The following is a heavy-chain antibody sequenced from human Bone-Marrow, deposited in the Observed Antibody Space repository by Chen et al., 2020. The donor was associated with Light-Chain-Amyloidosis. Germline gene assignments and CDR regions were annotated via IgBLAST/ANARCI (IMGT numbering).Heavy chain of an antibody. CDR2: IYPDDSDA. J-gene: IGHJ4*02. CDR3: ARRRDGYNFDY. V-gene: IGHV5-51*01. Sequence: EVQLEQSGAEVKKPGESLKMSCKGFGSPFPNYLIGWVRQMPGKGLEWMGVIYPDDSDARYSPSFEGQVTISADKSITTAYLQWRSLKASDTAMYYCARRRDGYNFDYWGQGPLVTVSS. D-gene: IGHD5-12*01. CDR1: GSPFPNYL.